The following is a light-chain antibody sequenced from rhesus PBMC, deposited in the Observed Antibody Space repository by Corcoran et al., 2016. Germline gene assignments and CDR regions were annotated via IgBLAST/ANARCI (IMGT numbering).Light chain of an antibody. CDR1: QSVSSY. V-gene: IGKV3-53*02. CDR3: LKYSSSPFT. CDR2: GAS. Sequence: QVILTQSPATLSLSPGERATLSRRASQSVSSYLAWYQQNPGQASKPLIYGASSRATGIPDRFSDRVGRTEFTLTIRSLEPEDFAVYDCLKYSSSPFTFGPGTKLDIK. J-gene: IGKJ3*01.